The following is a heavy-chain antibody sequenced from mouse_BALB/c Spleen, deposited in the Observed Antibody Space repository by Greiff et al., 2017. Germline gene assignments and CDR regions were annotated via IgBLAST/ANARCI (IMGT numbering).Heavy chain of an antibody. D-gene: IGHD1-1*02. V-gene: IGHV14-3*02. CDR3: AGCDGSDEDWFAY. CDR2: IDPANGNT. CDR1: GFNIKDTY. J-gene: IGHJ3*01. Sequence: VQLQQSGAELVKPGASVKLSCTASGFNIKDTYMHWVKQRPEQGLEWIGRIDPANGNTKYDPKFQGKATITADTSSNTAYLQLSSLTSEDTAVYDGAGCDGSDEDWFAYWGQGTLVTVSA.